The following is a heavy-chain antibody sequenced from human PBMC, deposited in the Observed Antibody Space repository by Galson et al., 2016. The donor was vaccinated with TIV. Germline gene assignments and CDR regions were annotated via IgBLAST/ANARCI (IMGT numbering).Heavy chain of an antibody. CDR1: GSRFTNHW. D-gene: IGHD3-3*01. V-gene: IGHV5-51*01. CDR3: ARHGYDFWNGQDYFFYGMDV. J-gene: IGHJ6*02. CDR2: IYPGDSDT. Sequence: QSGAEVTKPGESLKISCKASGSRFTNHWIGWVRQMPGKGLEWMGVIYPGDSDTRYSPSFQGHVTLSADKSIDTAYLQWGSLKAPDSAIYYFARHGYDFWNGQDYFFYGMDVWGQGTTVIVSS.